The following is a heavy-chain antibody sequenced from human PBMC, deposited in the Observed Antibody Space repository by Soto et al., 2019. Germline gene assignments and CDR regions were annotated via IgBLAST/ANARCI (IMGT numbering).Heavy chain of an antibody. J-gene: IGHJ5*02. CDR3: AREVSYWFDP. CDR1: GYTFTSYD. D-gene: IGHD2-8*01. V-gene: IGHV1-8*01. CDR2: MNPNRGNT. Sequence: ASVKVSCKAAGYTFTSYDINWVRQATGQGLEWMGWMNPNRGNTGYAQKFQGRVTMTRNTSISTAYMELSSLRSEDTAVYYCAREVSYWFDPWGQGTLVTVSS.